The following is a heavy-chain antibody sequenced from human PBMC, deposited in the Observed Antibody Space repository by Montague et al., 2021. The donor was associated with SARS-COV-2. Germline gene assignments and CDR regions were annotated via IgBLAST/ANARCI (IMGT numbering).Heavy chain of an antibody. CDR1: GFLFSNFW. V-gene: IGHV3-7*01. D-gene: IGHD2/OR15-2a*01. CDR2: IKQDGSEK. Sequence: SLRLSCAASGFLFSNFWMSWVRQAPGKGLEWVANIKQDGSEKFYVDSVKGRFTISRDNAKNSLYLQMYSLRAEDTAVYFCARDNIVIVPPAIFYDSWGQGTLVTVSS. CDR3: ARDNIVIVPPAIFYDS. J-gene: IGHJ4*02.